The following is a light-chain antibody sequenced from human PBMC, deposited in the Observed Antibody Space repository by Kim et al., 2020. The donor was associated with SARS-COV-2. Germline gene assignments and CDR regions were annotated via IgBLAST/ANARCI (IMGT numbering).Light chain of an antibody. Sequence: SPGERATLSCRASQSVCSICLAWYQQKSGQAPRLLIYSVSTRATGIPDRFSGSGSGTDFTLTISRLELEDSAMYYCQQYSIRPPYTFGQGTKLEI. CDR3: QQYSIRPPYT. V-gene: IGKV3-20*01. J-gene: IGKJ2*01. CDR2: SVS. CDR1: QSVCSIC.